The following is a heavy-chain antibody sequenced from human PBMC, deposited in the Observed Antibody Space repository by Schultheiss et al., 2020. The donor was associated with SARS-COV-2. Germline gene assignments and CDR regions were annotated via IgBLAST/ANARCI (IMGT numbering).Heavy chain of an antibody. V-gene: IGHV3-11*06. J-gene: IGHJ6*02. D-gene: IGHD1-14*01. CDR2: ISGSNTYT. CDR1: GFIFSDYY. Sequence: GGSLRLSCTASGFIFSDYYMSWIRQAPGKGLEWVSYISGSNTYTSYADSVKGRFTISRDNAKNSLSLQMNSLRVDDTAVYYCARGTGSHYYYYGVDVWGQGTTVTVSS. CDR3: ARGTGSHYYYYGVDV.